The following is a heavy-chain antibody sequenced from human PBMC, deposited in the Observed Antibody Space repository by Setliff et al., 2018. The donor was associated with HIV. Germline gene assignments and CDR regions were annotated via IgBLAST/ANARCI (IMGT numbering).Heavy chain of an antibody. J-gene: IGHJ6*02. CDR1: GYTFTSYG. CDR3: ARENYNFWSGYYYHYYGMDV. V-gene: IGHV1-18*01. CDR2: ISAYNGST. Sequence: VASVKVSCKASGYTFTSYGISWVRQAPGQGLEWMGWISAYNGSTHYAQKLQGRVTMTTDTSTSTAYMELRSLRSDDTAVYYCARENYNFWSGYYYHYYGMDVWGQGTTVTVSS. D-gene: IGHD3-3*01.